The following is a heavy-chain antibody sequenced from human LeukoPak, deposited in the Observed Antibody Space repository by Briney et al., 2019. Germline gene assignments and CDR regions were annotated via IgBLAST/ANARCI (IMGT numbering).Heavy chain of an antibody. V-gene: IGHV3-7*04. CDR2: IKQDGSEK. J-gene: IGHJ4*02. Sequence: PGGSLRPSCAASGFSFSTYWMTWVRQAPGKGLEWVANIKQDGSEKNYVDSVKGRFTISRDNAKNSLSLQMDSLRAEDTALYYCARNMGDYWGQGTLVTVPS. D-gene: IGHD2/OR15-2a*01. CDR3: ARNMGDY. CDR1: GFSFSTYW.